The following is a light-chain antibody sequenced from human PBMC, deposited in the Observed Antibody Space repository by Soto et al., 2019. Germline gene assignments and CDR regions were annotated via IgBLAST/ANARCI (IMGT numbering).Light chain of an antibody. V-gene: IGLV1-40*01. CDR1: SSNLGAGYD. J-gene: IGLJ3*02. CDR2: GNR. CDR3: QAYDYSVTASV. Sequence: QSALTQPPSASGAPGQRVTISCTGNSSNLGAGYDVHWYQQLPGAAPNLVIFGNRNRPSGVPERFAGSKSGTSASLASTGLQAEDESDYYCQAYDYSVTASVFGGGTKLTVL.